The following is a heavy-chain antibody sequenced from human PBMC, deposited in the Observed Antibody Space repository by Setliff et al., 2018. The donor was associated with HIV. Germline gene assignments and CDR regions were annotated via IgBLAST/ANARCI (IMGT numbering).Heavy chain of an antibody. Sequence: LRLSCAASGFTFGDYAIHWVRQAPGKGLEWVTVISYDGSYKNYADSVKGRFTISRDNSKNTVFVQMNSLRADDTATYYCVRDLTTIVTRKVFDFWGQGTMVTV. D-gene: IGHD4-4*01. V-gene: IGHV3-30*04. CDR1: GFTFGDYA. CDR3: VRDLTTIVTRKVFDF. J-gene: IGHJ3*01. CDR2: ISYDGSYK.